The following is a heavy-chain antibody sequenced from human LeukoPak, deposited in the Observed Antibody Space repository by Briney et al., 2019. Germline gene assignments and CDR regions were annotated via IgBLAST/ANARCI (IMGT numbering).Heavy chain of an antibody. Sequence: QSGGSLRLSCAASGFTFRKYRLHWVRQAPGKGLVWVSRINPDDGSTSYADSVKGRFTISRDNAKNSLYLQMNSLRVEDTAVYYCARDLASQGRLYCSSTRCSKGTFDIWGQGTMVTVSS. V-gene: IGHV3-74*01. J-gene: IGHJ3*02. CDR2: INPDDGST. D-gene: IGHD2-2*01. CDR1: GFTFRKYR. CDR3: ARDLASQGRLYCSSTRCSKGTFDI.